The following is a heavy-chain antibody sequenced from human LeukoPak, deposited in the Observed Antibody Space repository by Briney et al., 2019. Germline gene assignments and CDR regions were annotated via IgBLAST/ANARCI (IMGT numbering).Heavy chain of an antibody. CDR2: VYYTGIT. V-gene: IGHV4-59*01. J-gene: IGHJ4*02. CDR3: ATTYGSRYYNY. CDR1: GGSISGYY. Sequence: PSETLSLTCTVSGGSISGYYWTWIRQPPGEGLEWIGNVYYTGITNYKPSLKSRLTISADTSKNQFSLKLSSVTAADTAVYYCATTYGSRYYNYWGQGILVTVSS. D-gene: IGHD3-10*01.